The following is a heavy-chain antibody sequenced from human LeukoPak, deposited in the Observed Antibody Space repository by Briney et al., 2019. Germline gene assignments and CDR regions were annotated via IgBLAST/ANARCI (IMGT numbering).Heavy chain of an antibody. D-gene: IGHD3-9*01. J-gene: IGHJ4*02. CDR3: AGGYDILTGYSVNII. Sequence: SVKVSCKASGGTFSSYAISWVRQAPGQGLEWMGGIIPIFGTANYAQKFQGRVTITADESTSTAYMELSSLRSEDTAVYYCAGGYDILTGYSVNIIWGQGTLVTVSS. V-gene: IGHV1-69*13. CDR2: IIPIFGTA. CDR1: GGTFSSYA.